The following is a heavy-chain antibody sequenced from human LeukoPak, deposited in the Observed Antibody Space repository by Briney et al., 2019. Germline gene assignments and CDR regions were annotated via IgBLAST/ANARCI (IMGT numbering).Heavy chain of an antibody. Sequence: KPSETLSLTCTVSGGSISTSSYYWGWIRQPPGKGLEWIGSIYYSGRTYYNPPLKSRVTISVDTSKNQFSLKLSSVTAADTTVYYCARHEYYGSGSQHIFDYWGQGTLVTVSS. V-gene: IGHV4-39*01. CDR1: GGSISTSSYY. J-gene: IGHJ4*02. CDR2: IYYSGRT. D-gene: IGHD3-10*01. CDR3: ARHEYYGSGSQHIFDY.